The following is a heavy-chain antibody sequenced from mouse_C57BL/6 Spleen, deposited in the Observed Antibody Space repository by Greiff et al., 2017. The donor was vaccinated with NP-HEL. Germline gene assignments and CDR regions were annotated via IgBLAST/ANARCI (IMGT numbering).Heavy chain of an antibody. Sequence: EVMLVESGGGLVQPGGSLKLSCAASGFTFSDYYMYWVRQTPEKRLEWVAYISNGGGSTYYPDTVKGRFTIARDNAKNTLYLQMSRLKSEDTAMYYCARQRGGYFDYWGQGTTLTVSS. J-gene: IGHJ2*01. CDR3: ARQRGGYFDY. CDR2: ISNGGGST. CDR1: GFTFSDYY. V-gene: IGHV5-12*01.